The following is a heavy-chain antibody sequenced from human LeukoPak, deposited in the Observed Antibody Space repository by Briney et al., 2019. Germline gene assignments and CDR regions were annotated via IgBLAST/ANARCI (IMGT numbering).Heavy chain of an antibody. D-gene: IGHD6-13*01. CDR3: TRGPGSTWYSDY. CDR2: INSGGDT. J-gene: IGHJ4*02. Sequence: PAESLSLSCAVSGGSFSSYYMNWVRQPPGKGLEWVGIINSGGDTYYADSVKGRFTISRDNSKNTLYLQMNSLRPEDTAVYYCTRGPGSTWYSDYWGQGTLVTVSS. CDR1: GGSFSSYY. V-gene: IGHV3-66*02.